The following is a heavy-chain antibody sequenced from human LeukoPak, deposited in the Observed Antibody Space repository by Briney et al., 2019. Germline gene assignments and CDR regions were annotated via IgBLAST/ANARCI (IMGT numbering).Heavy chain of an antibody. J-gene: IGHJ4*02. CDR2: ISWNSGSI. D-gene: IGHD6-13*01. V-gene: IGHV3-9*01. CDR1: GFTFDDYA. Sequence: PGRSLRLSCAASGFTFDDYAMHWVRQAPGKGLEWVSGISWNSGSIGYADSVKGRFTISRDNAKNSLYLQMNSLRAEDTAVYYCARGRYSSSWQLDYWGQGTLVTVSS. CDR3: ARGRYSSSWQLDY.